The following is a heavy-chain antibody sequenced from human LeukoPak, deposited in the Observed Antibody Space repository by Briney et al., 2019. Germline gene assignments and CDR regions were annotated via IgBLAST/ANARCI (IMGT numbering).Heavy chain of an antibody. J-gene: IGHJ4*02. V-gene: IGHV4-59*01. CDR2: IYYSGST. Sequence: SETLSLTCTVSGGSISSYYWSWIRQPPGKGLEWIGCIYYSGSTNYNPSLKSRVTISVDTSKNQFSLKLSSVTAADTAVYYCARGDLLPGYSAPVGDYWGQGTLVTVSS. D-gene: IGHD3-9*01. CDR1: GGSISSYY. CDR3: ARGDLLPGYSAPVGDY.